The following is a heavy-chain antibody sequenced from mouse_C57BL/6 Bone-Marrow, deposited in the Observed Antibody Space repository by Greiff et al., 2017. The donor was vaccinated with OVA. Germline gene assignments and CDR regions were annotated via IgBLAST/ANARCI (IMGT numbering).Heavy chain of an antibody. CDR2: IDPENGDT. CDR3: TTCGSSYVPWFAY. CDR1: GFNIKDDY. Sequence: VQLQQSGAELVRPGASVKLSCTASGFNIKDDYMHRVKQRPEQGLEWIGWIDPENGDTEYASKFQGKATITADTSSNTAYLQLSSLTSEDTAVYYCTTCGSSYVPWFAYWGQGTLVTVSA. V-gene: IGHV14-4*01. J-gene: IGHJ3*01. D-gene: IGHD1-1*01.